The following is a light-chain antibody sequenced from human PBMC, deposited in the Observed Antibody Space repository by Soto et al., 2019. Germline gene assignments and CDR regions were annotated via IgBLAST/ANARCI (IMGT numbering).Light chain of an antibody. V-gene: IGKV3-20*01. Sequence: EIVLTQSPGTLSLSPGERATLSCRASQSVSSSYLAWYQQKPGQAPRPLIYGASSRAIGIPDRFSGSGSGKDFTLSIIRLEPEDFAVYYCQQYGSSPWTFGQGTNVDIK. CDR2: GAS. CDR3: QQYGSSPWT. CDR1: QSVSSSY. J-gene: IGKJ1*01.